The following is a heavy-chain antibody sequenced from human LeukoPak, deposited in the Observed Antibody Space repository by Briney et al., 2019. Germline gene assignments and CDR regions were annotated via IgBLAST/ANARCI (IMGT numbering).Heavy chain of an antibody. CDR1: VYTFTGYY. V-gene: IGHV1-2*02. CDR2: INPNSGGT. Sequence: GASVNVSCKASVYTFTGYYMHWVRQAPGQGLEWMGWINPNSGGTNYAQKFQGRVTMTRDTSISTAYMELSRLRSDDTAVYYCARYCSSTSCHSWGAFDIWGQGTMVTVSS. J-gene: IGHJ3*02. D-gene: IGHD2-2*01. CDR3: ARYCSSTSCHSWGAFDI.